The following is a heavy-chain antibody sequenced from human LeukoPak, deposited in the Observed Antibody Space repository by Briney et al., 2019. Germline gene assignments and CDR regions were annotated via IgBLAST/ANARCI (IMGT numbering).Heavy chain of an antibody. Sequence: GGSLRLSCAASGFTFSNYEMNWVRQAPGKGLEWVSYISSSGSIYYAASVKGRLTISRDNAKNSLSLQMNSLRAEDTAIYYCASTNYYDSSGFSHWFDPWGQGTLVTVSS. D-gene: IGHD3-22*01. CDR1: GFTFSNYE. CDR3: ASTNYYDSSGFSHWFDP. CDR2: ISSSGSI. V-gene: IGHV3-48*03. J-gene: IGHJ5*02.